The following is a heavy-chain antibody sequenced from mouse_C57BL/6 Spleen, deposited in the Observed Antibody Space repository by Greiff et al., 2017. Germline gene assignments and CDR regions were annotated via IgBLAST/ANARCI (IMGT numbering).Heavy chain of an antibody. Sequence: EVQLQQSGPELVKPGASVKISCKASGYSFTDYNMNWVKQSNGKSLEWIGVINPNCGTTSYNQKFKSKATLTVDQPSSTAYMQLNSLTSEDSAVYYCTRSKYYGSSSCFDYWGQGTTLTVSS. V-gene: IGHV1-39*01. CDR1: GYSFTDYN. CDR3: TRSKYYGSSSCFDY. D-gene: IGHD1-1*01. CDR2: INPNCGTT. J-gene: IGHJ2*01.